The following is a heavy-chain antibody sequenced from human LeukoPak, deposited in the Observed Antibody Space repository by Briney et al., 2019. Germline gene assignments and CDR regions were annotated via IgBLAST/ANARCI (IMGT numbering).Heavy chain of an antibody. Sequence: GGSLRLSCAASGFTFSSYAMSWVRQAPGKGLEWVSAISGSGGSTYYADSVKGRFTISRDNSKNTLYLQMNSLRAEDTAVCYCAKGSSDFWSGPPFDYWGQGTLVTVSS. CDR2: ISGSGGST. CDR1: GFTFSSYA. CDR3: AKGSSDFWSGPPFDY. J-gene: IGHJ4*02. D-gene: IGHD3-3*01. V-gene: IGHV3-23*01.